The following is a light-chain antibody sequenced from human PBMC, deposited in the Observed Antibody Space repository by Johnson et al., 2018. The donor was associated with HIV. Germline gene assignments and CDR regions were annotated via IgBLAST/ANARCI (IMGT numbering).Light chain of an antibody. CDR2: DNN. Sequence: QSVLTQPPSVSAAPGQKVTISCSGSSSNIGNNYVSWYQQLPGTAPKLLIYDNNKRPSGIPDRFSGSKSGTSATLGITGLQTGDEADYYCGTWDSSLSALAFGTWTKVTVL. CDR1: SSNIGNNY. V-gene: IGLV1-51*01. CDR3: GTWDSSLSALA. J-gene: IGLJ1*01.